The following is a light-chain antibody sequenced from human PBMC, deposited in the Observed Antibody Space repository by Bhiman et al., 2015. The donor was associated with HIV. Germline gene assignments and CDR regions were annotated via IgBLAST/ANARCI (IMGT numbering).Light chain of an antibody. CDR2: DVN. CDR3: CSYAGSTSYV. CDR1: SSDVGDYNF. J-gene: IGLJ1*01. Sequence: SVSGSPGQSITISCTGTSSDVGDYNFVSWYQHHPGKAPKVLIYDVNKRPSGVSDRFSGSKSDNTASLTISGLRAEDEGDYFCCSYAGSTSYVFGTGTRVTVL. V-gene: IGLV2-23*02.